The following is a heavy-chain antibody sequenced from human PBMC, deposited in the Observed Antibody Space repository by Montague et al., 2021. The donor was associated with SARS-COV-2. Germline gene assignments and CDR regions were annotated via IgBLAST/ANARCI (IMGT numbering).Heavy chain of an antibody. V-gene: IGHV2-5*02. CDR1: GFSLTTSGVG. D-gene: IGHD6-13*01. CDR2: IYWDDDK. J-gene: IGHJ1*01. Sequence: PALVKPTQTLTLTCSFSGFSLTTSGVGVGWIRQPPGRALELVALIYWDDDKRLSPSLKSRLIITKDTSKNQVALRMTNMDPVDTATYYCAHTVAADGTECFHHWGQGTLVTVSS. CDR3: AHTVAADGTECFHH.